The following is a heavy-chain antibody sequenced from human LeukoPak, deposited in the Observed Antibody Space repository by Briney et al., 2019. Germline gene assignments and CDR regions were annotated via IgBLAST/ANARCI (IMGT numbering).Heavy chain of an antibody. CDR2: IWFDGSRE. V-gene: IGHV3-33*01. Sequence: GGSLRLSCAASGFTFNRNGMHWVRQAPGKGLEWVALIWFDGSREYYGDSVKGRFTISRDNAKNSLYLQMNSLRAEDTAVYYCARWLRGIADEDGVDVWGQGTTVTVSS. J-gene: IGHJ6*02. D-gene: IGHD6-13*01. CDR1: GFTFNRNG. CDR3: ARWLRGIADEDGVDV.